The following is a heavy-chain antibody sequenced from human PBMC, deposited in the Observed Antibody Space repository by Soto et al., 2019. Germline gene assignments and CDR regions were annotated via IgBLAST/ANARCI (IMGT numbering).Heavy chain of an antibody. Sequence: PGGTLRLSCAASGFTFSTYAMHWVRQAPGKGLERVAVISYDGSNEYYVDSVKGRFTISRDNSKNTRYLPMNSLRAEDKVLYYCAKDTDVNRCGELLPNDYYYYGMDVWGQGTTVTVSS. CDR3: AKDTDVNRCGELLPNDYYYYGMDV. D-gene: IGHD3-10*01. CDR2: ISYDGSNE. V-gene: IGHV3-30-3*01. CDR1: GFTFSTYA. J-gene: IGHJ6*02.